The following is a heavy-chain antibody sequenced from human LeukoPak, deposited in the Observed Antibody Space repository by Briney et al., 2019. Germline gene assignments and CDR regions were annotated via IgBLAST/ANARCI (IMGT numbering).Heavy chain of an antibody. J-gene: IGHJ3*02. D-gene: IGHD1-20*01. Sequence: GGSLRLSCAASGFTFSSYSMNWVRQAPGKGLEWISYISSSRSTIYYADFVEGRFTISRDNGKNSLYLQMNSLRAEDTAVYYCARDADKYNWNGGGAFDIWGQGTMVTVSS. CDR1: GFTFSSYS. V-gene: IGHV3-48*01. CDR3: ARDADKYNWNGGGAFDI. CDR2: ISSSRSTI.